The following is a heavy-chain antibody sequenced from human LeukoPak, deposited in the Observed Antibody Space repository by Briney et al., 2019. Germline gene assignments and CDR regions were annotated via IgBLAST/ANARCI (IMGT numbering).Heavy chain of an antibody. J-gene: IGHJ4*02. V-gene: IGHV3-30-3*01. D-gene: IGHD3-22*01. CDR3: ARRHLTYYYDSSGYYSAELDY. Sequence: GGSLRLSCAASGFTFSSYAMPWVRQAPGKGLEWVAVISYDGSNKYYADSVKGRFTISRDNSKNTLYLQMNSLRAEDTAVYYCARRHLTYYYDSSGYYSAELDYWGQGTLVTVSS. CDR1: GFTFSSYA. CDR2: ISYDGSNK.